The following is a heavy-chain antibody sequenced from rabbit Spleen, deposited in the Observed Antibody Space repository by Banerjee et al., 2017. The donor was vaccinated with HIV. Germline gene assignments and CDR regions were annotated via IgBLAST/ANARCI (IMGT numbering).Heavy chain of an antibody. V-gene: IGHV1S45*01. Sequence: QEQLEESGGDLVKPEGSLTLTCKASGIDFGSYYYMCWVRQAPGKGPEWIACIYTGSSGSTYYASWAKGRFTISKTSSTTVTLQMTSLTVADTATYFCARAEDGVRGSGVGFYFNLWGPGTLVTVS. CDR2: IYTGSSGST. D-gene: IGHD1-1*01. J-gene: IGHJ4*01. CDR1: GIDFGSYYY. CDR3: ARAEDGVRGSGVGFYFNL.